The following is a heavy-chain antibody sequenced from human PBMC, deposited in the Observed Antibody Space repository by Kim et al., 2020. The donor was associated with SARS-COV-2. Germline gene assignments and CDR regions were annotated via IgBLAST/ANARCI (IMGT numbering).Heavy chain of an antibody. Sequence: SETLSLTCTVSGGSISSFYWSWIRQPPGKGLEWIGYIYYSGRTNYNPSLKSRVTVSVDTSKNQFSLKLSSVTAADTAVYYCARGAYCGGDCYSPWYFDL. J-gene: IGHJ2*01. CDR1: GGSISSFY. V-gene: IGHV4-59*01. CDR2: IYYSGRT. CDR3: ARGAYCGGDCYSPWYFDL. D-gene: IGHD2-21*02.